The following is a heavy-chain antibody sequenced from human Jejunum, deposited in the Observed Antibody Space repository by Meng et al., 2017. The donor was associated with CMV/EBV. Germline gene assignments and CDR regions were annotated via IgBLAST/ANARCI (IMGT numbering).Heavy chain of an antibody. V-gene: IGHV1-2*06. CDR3: ARDLSGYYSFVDY. CDR1: GYTFTSYD. J-gene: IGHJ4*02. D-gene: IGHD3-22*01. Sequence: QVQLVESGAEVKKPGASVKVSCKASGYTFTSYDINCVRQGTGQGLEWMGRINPNNGGANYAQQFQGRVTMTTDTSISTAYMELSRLRSDDTAVYYCARDLSGYYSFVDYWGQGTLVTVSS. CDR2: INPNNGGA.